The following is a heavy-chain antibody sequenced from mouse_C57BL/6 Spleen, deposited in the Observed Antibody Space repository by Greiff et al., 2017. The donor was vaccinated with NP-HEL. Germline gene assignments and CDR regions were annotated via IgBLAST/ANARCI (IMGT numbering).Heavy chain of an antibody. CDR1: GYTFTDYY. D-gene: IGHD4-1*01. CDR3: ARGDLGGGFDY. V-gene: IGHV1-76*01. J-gene: IGHJ2*01. CDR2: IYPGSGNT. Sequence: VQLQQSGAELVRPGASVKLSCKASGYTFTDYYINWVKQRPGQGLEWIARIYPGSGNTYYNEKFKGKATLTAEKSSSTAYMQLSSLTSEDSAVYFCARGDLGGGFDYWGQGTTLTVSS.